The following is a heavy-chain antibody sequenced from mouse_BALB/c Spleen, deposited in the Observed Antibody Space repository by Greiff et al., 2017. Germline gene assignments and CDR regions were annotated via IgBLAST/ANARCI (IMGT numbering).Heavy chain of an antibody. Sequence: EVQLQQSGAELVKPGASVKLSCTASGFNIKDTYMHWVKQRPEQGLEWIGRIDPANGNTKYDPKFQGKATITADTSSNTAYLQLSSLTSEDTAVYYCARHYRYDWYFDVWGAGTTVTVSS. V-gene: IGHV14-3*02. CDR2: IDPANGNT. D-gene: IGHD2-14*01. J-gene: IGHJ1*01. CDR1: GFNIKDTY. CDR3: ARHYRYDWYFDV.